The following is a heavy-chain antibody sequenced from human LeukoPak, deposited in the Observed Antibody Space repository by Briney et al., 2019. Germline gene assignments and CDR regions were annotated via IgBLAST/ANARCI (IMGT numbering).Heavy chain of an antibody. CDR2: ISAYNGNT. D-gene: IGHD6-13*01. CDR1: GYTFTSYC. Sequence: GASVKVSCKASGYTFTSYCISWVRQAPGQGLEWMGWISAYNGNTNYAQNLQGRVTMTTDTSTSTAYMELRRLRSDDTAVYYCARPGSSSSWYSPNNWFDPWGQGTLVTVSS. V-gene: IGHV1-18*01. CDR3: ARPGSSSSWYSPNNWFDP. J-gene: IGHJ5*02.